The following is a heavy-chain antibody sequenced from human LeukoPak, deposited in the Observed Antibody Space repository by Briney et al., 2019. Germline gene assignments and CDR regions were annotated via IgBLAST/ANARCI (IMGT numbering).Heavy chain of an antibody. V-gene: IGHV4-59*08. J-gene: IGHJ3*02. Sequence: SETLSLTCTVSGGSISRYDWSWIRQPPGKGLEWIGYIYYSGSTNYNPSLKSRVTISVDTSKNQFSLKLSSVTAADTAVYYCARHVGDYYDSSGDAGAFDIWGQGTMVTVSS. CDR1: GGSISRYD. D-gene: IGHD3-22*01. CDR3: ARHVGDYYDSSGDAGAFDI. CDR2: IYYSGST.